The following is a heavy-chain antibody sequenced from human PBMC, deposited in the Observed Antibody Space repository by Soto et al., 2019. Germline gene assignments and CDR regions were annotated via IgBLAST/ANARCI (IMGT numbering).Heavy chain of an antibody. D-gene: IGHD3-22*01. V-gene: IGHV4-31*03. CDR3: ARDLRDSSGYYLNDAFDI. J-gene: IGHJ3*02. Sequence: TLSLTCTVSGGSISSGGYYWSWIRQHPGKGLEWIGYIYYSGSTYYNPSLKSRVTISVDTSKNQFSLKLSSVTAADTAVYYCARDLRDSSGYYLNDAFDIWGQGTMVTVSS. CDR1: GGSISSGGYY. CDR2: IYYSGST.